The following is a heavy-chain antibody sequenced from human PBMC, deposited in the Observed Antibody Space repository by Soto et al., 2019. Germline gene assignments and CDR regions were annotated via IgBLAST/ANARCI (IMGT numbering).Heavy chain of an antibody. Sequence: QVQLVQPGAEVKKPGASVKFSCKASGYIFTNFYIHWVRQAPGQGLEWIGIINPNGGSTNNAQNFQGRVTMTRDTSTSTVYMDLSSLRSEDTAVYYCTRGLASGDYWGQGTLITVSS. CDR3: TRGLASGDY. CDR2: INPNGGST. CDR1: GYIFTNFY. V-gene: IGHV1-46*03. J-gene: IGHJ4*02. D-gene: IGHD6-6*01.